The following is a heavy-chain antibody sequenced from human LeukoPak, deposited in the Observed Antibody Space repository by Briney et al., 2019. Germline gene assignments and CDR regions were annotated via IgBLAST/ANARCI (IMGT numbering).Heavy chain of an antibody. D-gene: IGHD5-24*01. CDR1: GGSISSTIYY. CDR3: ARHRSGWLQSSFDY. Sequence: PSETLSLTCTVSGGSISSTIYYWGWIRQPPGKGLEWIGSIYYSGSSFDNPALKSRVTISVDTSKNQFSLKLSSVTAADTAVYYCARHRSGWLQSSFDYWGQGTLVTVSS. V-gene: IGHV4-39*01. J-gene: IGHJ4*02. CDR2: IYYSGSS.